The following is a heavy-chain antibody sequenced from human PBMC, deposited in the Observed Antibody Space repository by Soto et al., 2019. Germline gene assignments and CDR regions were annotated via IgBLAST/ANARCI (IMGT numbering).Heavy chain of an antibody. V-gene: IGHV3-33*01. CDR3: ARVIMDV. CDR2: IWYDGTNK. Sequence: PGGSLRLSCAASGFTFSNYAMHWVRQAPGKGLEWVAIIWYDGTNKFYADSVKGRFTISRDNSKNTLYLQMNSLRDEDTAVYYCARVIMDVWGPGTTVTVSS. CDR1: GFTFSNYA. J-gene: IGHJ6*02.